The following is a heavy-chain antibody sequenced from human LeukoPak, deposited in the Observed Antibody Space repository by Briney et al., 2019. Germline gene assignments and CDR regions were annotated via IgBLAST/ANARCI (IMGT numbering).Heavy chain of an antibody. CDR1: GGSISSYY. CDR2: IDTSGNT. V-gene: IGHV4-4*07. J-gene: IGHJ2*01. CDR3: ARVSSTWYQDWYFDL. D-gene: IGHD6-13*01. Sequence: PSETLSLTCTVSGGSISSYYWSWIRQPAGKGLEWTGRIDTSGNTNYKPSLKSRVTMSVDTSKKRFSLKLSSVTAADTAVYYCARVSSTWYQDWYFDLWGRGTLVTVSS.